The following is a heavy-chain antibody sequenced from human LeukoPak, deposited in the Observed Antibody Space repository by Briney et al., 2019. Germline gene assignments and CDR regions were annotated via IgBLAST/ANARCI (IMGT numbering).Heavy chain of an antibody. CDR2: ISNDATKK. Sequence: GGSLRLSCAAAGFTFSSYSMNWVRQAPGKGLEWVAVISNDATKKYYADSVKGRSTISRDSSENTLYLQMNSLRAEDTAVYYCAKDMNTVTTTFDYWGQGTLVTVSS. D-gene: IGHD4-17*01. V-gene: IGHV3-30*18. CDR1: GFTFSSYS. CDR3: AKDMNTVTTTFDY. J-gene: IGHJ4*02.